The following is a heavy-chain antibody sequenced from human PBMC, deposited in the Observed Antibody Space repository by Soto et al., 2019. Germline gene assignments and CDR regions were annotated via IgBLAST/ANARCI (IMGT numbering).Heavy chain of an antibody. Sequence: PSQTLSLTCAISGDSVSSNSAAWNWIRQSPSRGLEWLGRTYYRSKWYNDYAVSVKSRITINPDTSKNQFSLQLNSVTPEDTAVYYCARDSPDAAGYYYDSSGYRSPKYYFDYWGQGTLVTVSS. CDR1: GDSVSSNSAA. D-gene: IGHD3-22*01. CDR2: TYYRSKWYN. J-gene: IGHJ4*02. V-gene: IGHV6-1*01. CDR3: ARDSPDAAGYYYDSSGYRSPKYYFDY.